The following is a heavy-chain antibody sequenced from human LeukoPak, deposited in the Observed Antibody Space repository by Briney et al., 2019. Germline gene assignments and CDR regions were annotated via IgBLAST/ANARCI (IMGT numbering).Heavy chain of an antibody. Sequence: PGGSLRLSCAASGFTVSSNYMSWVRQAPGKGLEWVSVIYSGGSAYYADSVKGRFTISRDNSKNTLYLQMNSLRAEDTAVYYCAKFRSVGKQQPSNAFDIWGQGTMVTVSS. J-gene: IGHJ3*02. CDR1: GFTVSSNY. V-gene: IGHV3-53*01. CDR2: IYSGGSA. D-gene: IGHD6-13*01. CDR3: AKFRSVGKQQPSNAFDI.